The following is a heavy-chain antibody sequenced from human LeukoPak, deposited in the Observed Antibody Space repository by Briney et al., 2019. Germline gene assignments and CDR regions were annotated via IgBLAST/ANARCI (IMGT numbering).Heavy chain of an antibody. CDR1: GGSISSYY. V-gene: IGHV4-59*12. D-gene: IGHD6-13*01. J-gene: IGHJ1*01. CDR3: ASEPYSSSWSPG. CDR2: IYYSGST. Sequence: SETLSLTCTVSGGSISSYYWSWIRQPPGKGLEWIGYIYYSGSTNYNPSLKGRVTISVDTSKNQFSLKLSSVTAADTAVYYCASEPYSSSWSPGWGQGTLVTVSS.